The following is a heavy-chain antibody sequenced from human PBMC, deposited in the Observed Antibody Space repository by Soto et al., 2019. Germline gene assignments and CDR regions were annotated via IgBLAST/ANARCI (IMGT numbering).Heavy chain of an antibody. Sequence: VASVKVSCKASGYTFTSYDINWVRQATGQGLEWMGWMNPNSGNTGYAQKFQGRVTMTRNTSISTAYMELSSLRSEDTAVYYCARSYSSSWYLMVSYYYGMDVWGQGTTVTVSS. D-gene: IGHD6-13*01. CDR2: MNPNSGNT. CDR1: GYTFTSYD. V-gene: IGHV1-8*01. J-gene: IGHJ6*02. CDR3: ARSYSSSWYLMVSYYYGMDV.